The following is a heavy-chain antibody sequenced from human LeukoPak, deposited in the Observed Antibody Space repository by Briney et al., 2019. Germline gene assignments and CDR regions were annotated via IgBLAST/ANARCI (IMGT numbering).Heavy chain of an antibody. CDR2: IIPIFGTA. D-gene: IGHD4-17*01. Sequence: ASVKVSCKASGGTFSSYAISWVRQAPGQGLEWMGGIIPIFGTANYAQKFQGRVTITADESTSTAYMELSSLRSEDTAVYYCARDAQVRNYGDLNYWGQETLVTVSS. CDR1: GGTFSSYA. J-gene: IGHJ4*02. CDR3: ARDAQVRNYGDLNY. V-gene: IGHV1-69*13.